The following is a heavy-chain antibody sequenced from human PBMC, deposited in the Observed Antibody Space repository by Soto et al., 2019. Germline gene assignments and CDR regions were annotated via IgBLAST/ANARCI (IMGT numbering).Heavy chain of an antibody. V-gene: IGHV3-48*02. J-gene: IGHJ6*02. CDR2: ISSSSSTI. CDR3: ASKINYYYYYGMDV. Sequence: GGSLRLSCAASGFTFSSYSMNGVRQAPGKGLEWVSYISSSSSTIYYADSVKGRFTISRDNAKNSLYLQMNSLRDEDTAVYYCASKINYYYYYGMDVWGQGTTVTVSS. CDR1: GFTFSSYS.